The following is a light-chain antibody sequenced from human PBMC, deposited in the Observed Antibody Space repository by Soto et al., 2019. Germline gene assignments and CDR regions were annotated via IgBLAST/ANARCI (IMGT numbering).Light chain of an antibody. V-gene: IGKV3-11*01. CDR3: QQRSNWPPTT. CDR1: QSVSSY. J-gene: IGKJ1*01. CDR2: DAS. Sequence: EIVLTQSPATLSLSPGERATLSCRASQSVSSYLAWYQQKPGQAPRLLIYDASNRATGIPARFSGSGSGTDFTLTISGLEPEDFAVYYCQQRSNWPPTTFGQGTKVDIK.